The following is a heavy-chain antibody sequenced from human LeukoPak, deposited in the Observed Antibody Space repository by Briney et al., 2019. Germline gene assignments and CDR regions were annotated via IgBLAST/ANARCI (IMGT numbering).Heavy chain of an antibody. Sequence: GESLKISCKGSGYSFSSFWIGWVRQMPGKGPEWMGIIHPGDSDTTYSPSFQGQFTMSADKSTNIPYLQWSSLKAPDTAVYYCARLGASSSWIDYWGEGPLVTVPS. D-gene: IGHD6-13*01. CDR3: ARLGASSSWIDY. J-gene: IGHJ4*02. CDR1: GYSFSSFW. CDR2: IHPGDSDT. V-gene: IGHV5-51*01.